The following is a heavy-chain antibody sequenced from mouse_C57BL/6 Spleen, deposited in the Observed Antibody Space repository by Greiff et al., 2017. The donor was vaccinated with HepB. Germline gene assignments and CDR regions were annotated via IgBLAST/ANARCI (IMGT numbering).Heavy chain of an antibody. Sequence: EVKLQQSVAELVRPGASVTLSCTASGFNIKNTYMHWVKQRPEQGLEWIGRIDPANGNTKYAPKFQGKATITADTSSNTAYLQLSRLTSEDTAIYYGAESIYGGNSPFDYWGQGTTLTVSS. CDR1: GFNIKNTY. J-gene: IGHJ2*01. CDR3: AESIYGGNSPFDY. D-gene: IGHD2-1*01. CDR2: IDPANGNT. V-gene: IGHV14-3*01.